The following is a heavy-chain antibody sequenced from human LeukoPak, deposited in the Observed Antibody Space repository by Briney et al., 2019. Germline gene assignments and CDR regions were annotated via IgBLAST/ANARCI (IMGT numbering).Heavy chain of an antibody. CDR3: AKTYSRESGYDFFFHY. CDR1: GFTFSSYG. Sequence: GGSLRLSCAASGFTFSSYGMHWVRQAPGKGLDWVSAISYDGKNIHYADSVKGRFTISRDNSRNTVYLQMNSLRVEDTAVYYCAKTYSRESGYDFFFHYWGQGTRVTVSS. D-gene: IGHD5-12*01. CDR2: ISYDGKNI. J-gene: IGHJ4*02. V-gene: IGHV3-33*06.